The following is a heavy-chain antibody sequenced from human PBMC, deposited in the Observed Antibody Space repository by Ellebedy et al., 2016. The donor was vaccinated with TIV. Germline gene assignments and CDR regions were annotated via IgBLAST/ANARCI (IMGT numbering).Heavy chain of an antibody. J-gene: IGHJ3*02. D-gene: IGHD3-10*01. CDR1: GFTFSSYA. Sequence: PGGSLRLSCAASGFTFSSYAMTWLRQAPGKGVEWVSGISGSGDRTYYGDSVKGRFTISRDNSKTTLYLQMNSLRVDDTAVYYCAKDARGVTPDAFDIWGQGTMVTVSS. CDR3: AKDARGVTPDAFDI. CDR2: ISGSGDRT. V-gene: IGHV3-23*01.